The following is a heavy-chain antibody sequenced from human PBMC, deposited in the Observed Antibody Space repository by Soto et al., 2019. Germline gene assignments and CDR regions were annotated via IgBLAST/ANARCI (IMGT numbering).Heavy chain of an antibody. Sequence: SETLSLTCTVSGGSISSGGYYWSWIRQHPGKGLEWVGYSYYTGSSYYNPSLKSRVTISVDASKYQLSLRLASVPAADTAVYSCARDLRGYSRYDYLDYWGQGIPVTVSS. V-gene: IGHV4-31*03. CDR3: ARDLRGYSRYDYLDY. CDR2: SYYTGSS. D-gene: IGHD5-12*01. CDR1: GGSISSGGYY. J-gene: IGHJ4*01.